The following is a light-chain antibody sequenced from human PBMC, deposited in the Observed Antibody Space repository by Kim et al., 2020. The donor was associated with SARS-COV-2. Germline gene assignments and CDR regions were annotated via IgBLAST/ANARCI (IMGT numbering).Light chain of an antibody. V-gene: IGLV2-14*01. CDR2: EVS. Sequence: QSALTQPASVSGSPGQSITISCTGTSSDVGGYNYVSWYQQHPGKAPKLMIYEVSNRPSGVSNRFSGSMSGNTASLTISGLQAEDEADYYCSSYTSSSTLGVFGGGTQLTVL. CDR1: SSDVGGYNY. J-gene: IGLJ3*02. CDR3: SSYTSSSTLGV.